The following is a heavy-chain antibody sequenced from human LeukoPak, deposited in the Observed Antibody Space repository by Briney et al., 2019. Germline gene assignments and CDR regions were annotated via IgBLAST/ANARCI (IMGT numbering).Heavy chain of an antibody. CDR2: IYYSGST. CDR3: ARVSSSWLLYFDY. J-gene: IGHJ4*02. CDR1: GGSISSHY. Sequence: SETLSLTCTVSGGSISSHYWSWTRQPPGKGLEWIGYIYYSGSTNYNPSLKSRVTISVDTSKNQFSLKLSSVTAADTAVYYCARVSSSWLLYFDYWGQGTLVTVSS. V-gene: IGHV4-59*11. D-gene: IGHD6-13*01.